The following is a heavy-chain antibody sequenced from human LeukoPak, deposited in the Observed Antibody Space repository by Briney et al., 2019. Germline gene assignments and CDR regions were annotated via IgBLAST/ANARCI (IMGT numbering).Heavy chain of an antibody. Sequence: SETLSLTCTDSGGSINSYYWSWIRQPPGKGLEWIGYIYYSGSTNYNPSLKSRVAISVDTSENQFSLKLSSVTAADTALYFCATHSGSYYYFDYWGQGTLVTVSS. CDR2: IYYSGST. CDR1: GGSINSYY. CDR3: ATHSGSYYYFDY. J-gene: IGHJ4*02. V-gene: IGHV4-59*01. D-gene: IGHD1-26*01.